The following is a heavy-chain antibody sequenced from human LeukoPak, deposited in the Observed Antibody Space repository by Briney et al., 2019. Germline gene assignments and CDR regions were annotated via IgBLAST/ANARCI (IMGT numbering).Heavy chain of an antibody. CDR1: GDSISSSSYY. Sequence: KPSETVSLTCTVSGDSISSSSYYWGWIRQPPGKGLEWIGSIYYSGSTYYNPSLKSRVTISVDTSKNQFSLKLGSVTAADTAVYYCARHKALTTFWGQGTLVTVSS. J-gene: IGHJ4*02. CDR3: ARHKALTTF. D-gene: IGHD2/OR15-2a*01. V-gene: IGHV4-39*01. CDR2: IYYSGST.